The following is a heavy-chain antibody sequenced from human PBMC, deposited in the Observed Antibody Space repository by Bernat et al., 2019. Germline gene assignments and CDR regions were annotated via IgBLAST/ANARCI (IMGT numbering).Heavy chain of an antibody. V-gene: IGHV3-11*05. Sequence: QVQLVESGGGLVKPGGSLRLSCAASGFTFSDYYMSWIRQAPGKGLEWVSYISSSSSYTNYADSVKGRFTISRDNAKNSLYLQMNSLRAEDTAVYYCAKDQMGLYRPIDYWGQGTLVTVSS. J-gene: IGHJ4*02. D-gene: IGHD4-11*01. CDR3: AKDQMGLYRPIDY. CDR2: ISSSSSYT. CDR1: GFTFSDYY.